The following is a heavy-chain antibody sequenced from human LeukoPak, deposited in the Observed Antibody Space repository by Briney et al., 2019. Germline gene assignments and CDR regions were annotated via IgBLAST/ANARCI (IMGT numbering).Heavy chain of an antibody. D-gene: IGHD2-2*02. CDR1: GYTFTSYY. J-gene: IGHJ6*03. CDR2: INPSDGST. Sequence: ASVKVSCKASGYTFTSYYMHWVRQAPGQGLEWMGIINPSDGSTSYAQKFQGRVTMTRDMSTSTVYMELSSLRSEDTAVYYCARDLYCSSTSCYNGGRYYYYYMDVWGKGTTVTVSS. V-gene: IGHV1-46*01. CDR3: ARDLYCSSTSCYNGGRYYYYYMDV.